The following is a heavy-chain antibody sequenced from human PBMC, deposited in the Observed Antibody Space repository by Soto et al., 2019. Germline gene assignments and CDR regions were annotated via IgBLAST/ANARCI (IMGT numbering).Heavy chain of an antibody. CDR2: IIPIFGTA. D-gene: IGHD2-15*01. CDR3: ASRIKVVYYYYGMDV. J-gene: IGHJ6*02. CDR1: GGTFSSYA. V-gene: IGHV1-69*13. Sequence: GASVKVSCKASGGTFSSYAISWVRQAPGQGLEWMGGIIPIFGTANYAQKFQGRVTITADESTSTAYMELSSLRSEDTAVYYCASRIKVVYYYYGMDVWGQGTTVTVSS.